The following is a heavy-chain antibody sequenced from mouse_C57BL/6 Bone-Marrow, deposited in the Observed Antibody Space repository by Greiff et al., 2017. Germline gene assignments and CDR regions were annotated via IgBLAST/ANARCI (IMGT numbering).Heavy chain of an antibody. CDR3: ARWGYGNYGAWFAY. Sequence: VQLKESGPELVKPGASVKIPCKASGYTFTDYNMDWVKQSHGKSLEWIGDINPNNGGTIYNQKFKGKATLTVDKSSSTAYMELRSLTSEDTAVYYCARWGYGNYGAWFAYWGQGTLVTVSA. CDR1: GYTFTDYN. J-gene: IGHJ3*01. CDR2: INPNNGGT. D-gene: IGHD2-1*01. V-gene: IGHV1-18*01.